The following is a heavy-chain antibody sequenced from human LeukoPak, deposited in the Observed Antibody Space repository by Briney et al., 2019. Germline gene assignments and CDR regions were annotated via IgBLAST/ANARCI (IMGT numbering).Heavy chain of an antibody. D-gene: IGHD2-2*01. J-gene: IGHJ5*02. CDR2: IKQDGSEK. CDR3: ARDDCSSISCYHNWFDP. Sequence: GSLRLSCAASGFTFSSYWMSWVRQAPGEGLEWVANIKQDGSEKYYVDSVKGRFTISRDNAKNSLYLQMNSLRAEDTAVYYCARDDCSSISCYHNWFDPWGQGTLVTVSS. V-gene: IGHV3-7*01. CDR1: GFTFSSYW.